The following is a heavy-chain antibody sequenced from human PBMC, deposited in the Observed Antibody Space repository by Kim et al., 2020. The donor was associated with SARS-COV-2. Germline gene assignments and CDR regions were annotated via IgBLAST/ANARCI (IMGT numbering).Heavy chain of an antibody. CDR2: IA. J-gene: IGHJ5*02. Sequence: IATYAQKFRCRVTITADKSTSTAYMERSSLRAEDAAVYYCAREGSRRIDPWGQGALVTVSS. CDR3: AREGSRRIDP. V-gene: IGHV1-69*04.